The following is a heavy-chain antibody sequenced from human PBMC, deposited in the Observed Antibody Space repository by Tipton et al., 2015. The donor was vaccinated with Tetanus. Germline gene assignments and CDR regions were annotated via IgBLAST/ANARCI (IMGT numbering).Heavy chain of an antibody. V-gene: IGHV1-18*01. CDR3: ARDQLDH. CDR2: ISGYNGNT. J-gene: IGHJ4*02. CDR1: GYTVTSYA. Sequence: QLVQSGAEVKKPGASVKVSCKASGYTVTSYAVTWVRQAPGQGLEWMGWISGYNGNTNFTQKFQGRLTMTRDTSTSTAYMELRSLRSDDTAVYFCARDQLDHWGQGTLVTVSS.